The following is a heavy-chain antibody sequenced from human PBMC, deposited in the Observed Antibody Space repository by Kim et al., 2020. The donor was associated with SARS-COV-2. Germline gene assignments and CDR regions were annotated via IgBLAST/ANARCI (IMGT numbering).Heavy chain of an antibody. CDR2: ISYDGSTK. V-gene: IGHV3-30*04. Sequence: GGSLRLSCTASGFTFSSYAMHWVRQAPGKGLEWVALISYDGSTKYYVDSVKGRFTISRDYSKNTLYLQMNSLRAEDTAVYFCARDRIATFYYDSSGYSLDAFEIWGQGTMVTVSS. D-gene: IGHD3-22*01. J-gene: IGHJ3*02. CDR1: GFTFSSYA. CDR3: ARDRIATFYYDSSGYSLDAFEI.